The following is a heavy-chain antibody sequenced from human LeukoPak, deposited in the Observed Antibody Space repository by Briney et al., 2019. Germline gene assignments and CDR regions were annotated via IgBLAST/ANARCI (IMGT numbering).Heavy chain of an antibody. CDR3: ARGDGYNYFDY. CDR2: IIPIFGTA. Sequence: SVRVSCKASGGTFSSYAISWVRQAPGQGLEWMGRIIPIFGTANYAQKFQGRVTITTDESTSTAYMELSSLRSEDTAVYYCARGDGYNYFDYWGQGTLVTVSS. J-gene: IGHJ4*02. CDR1: GGTFSSYA. D-gene: IGHD5-24*01. V-gene: IGHV1-69*05.